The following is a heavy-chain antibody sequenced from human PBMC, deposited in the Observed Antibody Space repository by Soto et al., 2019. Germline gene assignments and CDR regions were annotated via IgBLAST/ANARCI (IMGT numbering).Heavy chain of an antibody. J-gene: IGHJ6*02. D-gene: IGHD3-22*01. V-gene: IGHV4-39*01. CDR2: IYYSGST. CDR3: AVDSSGWTDYGMDV. CDR1: GGSISSSSYY. Sequence: PSETLSLTCTVSGGSISSSSYYWGWIRQPPGKGLEWIGSIYYSGSTYYNPSLKSRVTISVDTSKNQFSLKLSSVTAADTAVYYCAVDSSGWTDYGMDVWGQGTTVT.